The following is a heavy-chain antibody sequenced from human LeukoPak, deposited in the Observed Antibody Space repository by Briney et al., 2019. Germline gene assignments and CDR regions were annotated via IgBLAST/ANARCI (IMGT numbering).Heavy chain of an antibody. CDR2: IYYSGST. CDR3: AREAPNYIYDY. D-gene: IGHD3-10*01. Sequence: SETLSLTYTVSGGSISSYYWSWIRQPPGKGLEWIGYIYYSGSTNYNPSLKSRVTISVDTSKNQFSLKLSSVTAADTAVYYCAREAPNYIYDYWGQGTLVTVSS. V-gene: IGHV4-59*01. CDR1: GGSISSYY. J-gene: IGHJ4*02.